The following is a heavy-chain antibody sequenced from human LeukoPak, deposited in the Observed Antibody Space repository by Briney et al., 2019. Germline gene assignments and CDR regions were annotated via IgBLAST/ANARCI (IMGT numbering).Heavy chain of an antibody. CDR3: ARAPGYRSFLDY. V-gene: IGHV3-23*01. Sequence: PGGTLRLSCAASGFTFSSYGMSWVRQAPGRGLEWVSGISGSGGSTYYADSVKGRFTVSRDNSKNTLYLQMNSLRAEDTAVYYCARAPGYRSFLDYWGQGTLVTVSS. J-gene: IGHJ4*02. CDR2: ISGSGGST. CDR1: GFTFSSYG. D-gene: IGHD6-13*01.